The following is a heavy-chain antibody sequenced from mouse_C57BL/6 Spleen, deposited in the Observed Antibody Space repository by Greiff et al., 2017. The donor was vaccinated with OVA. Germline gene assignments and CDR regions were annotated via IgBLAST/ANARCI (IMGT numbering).Heavy chain of an antibody. V-gene: IGHV1-80*01. CDR1: GYAFSSYW. CDR3: ARDYGYDRAWFAY. Sequence: QVQLQQSGAELVKPGASVKISCKASGYAFSSYWMNWVKQRPGKGLEWIGQIYPGDGDTNYNGKFKGKATLTADKSSSTAYMQLSSLTSEDSAVEFCARDYGYDRAWFAYWGQGTLVTVSA. CDR2: IYPGDGDT. J-gene: IGHJ3*01. D-gene: IGHD2-2*01.